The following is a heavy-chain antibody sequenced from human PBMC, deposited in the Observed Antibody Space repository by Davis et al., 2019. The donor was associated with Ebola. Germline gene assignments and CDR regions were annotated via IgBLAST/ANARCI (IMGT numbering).Heavy chain of an antibody. CDR1: GRSFSGYY. Sequence: PSETLSLTCAVYGRSFSGYYWRWIRQPPGKGLEWIGEINHSGSTNYNPSLKSRVTISVDTSKIQFSLKLSSVTAADTAVYYCARAYSGSYLDAFDIWGQGTMVTVSS. CDR3: ARAYSGSYLDAFDI. J-gene: IGHJ3*02. CDR2: INHSGST. D-gene: IGHD1-26*01. V-gene: IGHV4-34*01.